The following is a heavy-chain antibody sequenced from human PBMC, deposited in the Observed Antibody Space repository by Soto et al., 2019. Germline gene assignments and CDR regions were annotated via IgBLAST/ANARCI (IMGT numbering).Heavy chain of an antibody. J-gene: IGHJ6*02. CDR3: ARDHNYYGMDV. CDR1: GFTFSSYS. V-gene: IGHV3-21*01. CDR2: ISSSSSYI. Sequence: EVQLVESGGGLVKPGGSLRLSCAASGFTFSSYSMNWVRQAPGKGLEWVSSISSSSSYIYYADSVKGRFTISRDNAKNSLYLQINSLRAEDTAVYYCARDHNYYGMDVWGQGTTVTVSS.